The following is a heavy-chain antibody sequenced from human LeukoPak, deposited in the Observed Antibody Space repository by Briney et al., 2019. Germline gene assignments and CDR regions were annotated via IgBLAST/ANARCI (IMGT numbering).Heavy chain of an antibody. V-gene: IGHV1-18*01. Sequence: SXXVSCKASGYTFTSYGISWVRQAPGQGREWMGWISAYNGNTNYEQKLQGRVTMTTDTYTSKAYMELRSLKYDDTAVYYCARVDYYYYMDVWGKGTTVTVSS. J-gene: IGHJ6*03. CDR1: GYTFTSYG. CDR3: ARVDYYYYMDV. CDR2: ISAYNGNT.